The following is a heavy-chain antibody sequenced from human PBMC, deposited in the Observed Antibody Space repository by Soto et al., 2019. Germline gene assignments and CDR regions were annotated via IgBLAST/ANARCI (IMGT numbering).Heavy chain of an antibody. V-gene: IGHV4-59*08. Sequence: SDPLSLTYTVSGPSISSYWWSWLRQPPGWGLEWIGYIYYSGSTNYNPSLKSRVTISVDTSKNQFSLKLSSVTAADTAVYYCASGEYCSTNSCYDEKYFQHWGQGTLVAVS. CDR3: ASGEYCSTNSCYDEKYFQH. D-gene: IGHD2-2*01. CDR2: IYYSGST. J-gene: IGHJ1*01. CDR1: GPSISSYW.